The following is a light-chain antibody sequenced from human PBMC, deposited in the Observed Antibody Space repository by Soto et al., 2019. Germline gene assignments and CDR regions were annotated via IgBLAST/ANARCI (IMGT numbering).Light chain of an antibody. V-gene: IGKV3-11*01. CDR3: QQRSDWPPIT. J-gene: IGKJ5*01. Sequence: EIVLTQSPDTLSLSPGDRATLSCRASQSVNSYLAWYQQKPGQAPRLLIYDGSNRATGIPARFSGSGSGTDFTLTISSLEPEDFAVYYCQQRSDWPPITFXQGTRTEIK. CDR1: QSVNSY. CDR2: DGS.